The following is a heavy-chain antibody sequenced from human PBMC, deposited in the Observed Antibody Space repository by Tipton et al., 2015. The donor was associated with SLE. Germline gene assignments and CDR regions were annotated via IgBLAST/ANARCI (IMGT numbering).Heavy chain of an antibody. J-gene: IGHJ5*02. CDR1: GFTFSNYA. CDR3: ARDSGSGWYAAFGYLDI. V-gene: IGHV3-30*04. D-gene: IGHD6-19*01. Sequence: QLVQSGGGVVQPGRSLRLSCAASGFTFSNYAMPWVSQAPGKGLEWEAVISYDGSNKYYVDSVKGRFTISRDNSKNSLYLQMDSLGAEDTAFYYFARDSGSGWYAAFGYLDIWGQGTPVTVSS. CDR2: ISYDGSNK.